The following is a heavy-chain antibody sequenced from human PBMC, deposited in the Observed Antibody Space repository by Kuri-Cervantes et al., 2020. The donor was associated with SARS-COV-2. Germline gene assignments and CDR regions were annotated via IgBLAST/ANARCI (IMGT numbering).Heavy chain of an antibody. CDR2: VYYSGNT. CDR3: AGFPAMKLVGMATYPLFVDY. J-gene: IGHJ4*02. Sequence: GSLRLSCTVSVGTITIASYYWGWIRQPPGKGLEWIGNVYYSGNTYSNPSLKSRVTISVDTSKNQFYLKLSTVTAAEKAVCYCAGFPAMKLVGMATYPLFVDYWGQGTLVTVSS. V-gene: IGHV4-39*07. CDR1: VGTITIASYY. D-gene: IGHD3-22*01.